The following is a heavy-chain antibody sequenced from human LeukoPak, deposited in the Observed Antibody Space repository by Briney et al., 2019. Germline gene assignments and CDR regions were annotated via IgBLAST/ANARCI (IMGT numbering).Heavy chain of an antibody. D-gene: IGHD2/OR15-2a*01. V-gene: IGHV3-74*01. CDR1: GNYW. Sequence: GGSLRLSCAASGNYWVHWVRQAPGKGLVWVSHINSDGSWTSYADSVKGRFTISKDNAKNTVYLQMNNLRAEDTAVYYCVSFYETYWGRGTLVTVSS. CDR3: VSFYETY. J-gene: IGHJ4*02. CDR2: INSDGSWT.